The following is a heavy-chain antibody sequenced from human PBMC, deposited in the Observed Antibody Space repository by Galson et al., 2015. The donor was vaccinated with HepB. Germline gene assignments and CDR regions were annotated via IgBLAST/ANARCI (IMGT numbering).Heavy chain of an antibody. Sequence: ETLSLTCAVYGGSFSGHYWSWIRQSPGKGLEWIGEINHSGSTNYNPSLKSRVTISVDTSKNQFSLKLSSVTAADTAVYYCARGHDSGYDLSDYYYYGMDVWGQGTTVTVSS. CDR1: GGSFSGHY. CDR2: INHSGST. D-gene: IGHD5-12*01. J-gene: IGHJ6*02. V-gene: IGHV4-34*01. CDR3: ARGHDSGYDLSDYYYYGMDV.